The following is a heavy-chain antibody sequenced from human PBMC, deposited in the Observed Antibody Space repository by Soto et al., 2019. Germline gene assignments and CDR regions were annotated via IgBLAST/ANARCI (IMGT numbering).Heavy chain of an antibody. D-gene: IGHD5-12*01. Sequence: SETLSLTCAVYGGSFSGYYWSWIRQPPGKGLEWIGEINHSGSTNYNPSLKSRVTISVDTSKNQFSLKLSSVTAADTAVYYCARGRSGYDLVQRSWFDPWGQGTLVTVSS. CDR1: GGSFSGYY. V-gene: IGHV4-34*01. CDR3: ARGRSGYDLVQRSWFDP. J-gene: IGHJ5*02. CDR2: INHSGST.